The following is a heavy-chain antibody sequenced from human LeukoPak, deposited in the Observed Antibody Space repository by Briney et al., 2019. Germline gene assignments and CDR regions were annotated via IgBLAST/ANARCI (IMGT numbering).Heavy chain of an antibody. CDR3: ARSLESADAFDI. V-gene: IGHV4-59*01. CDR2: IYYSGST. J-gene: IGHJ3*02. CDR1: GGSISSYY. D-gene: IGHD5-24*01. Sequence: SSETLSLTCTVSGGSISSYYWSWIRQPPGKGLEWIGYIYYSGSTNYSPSLKSRVTISVDTSKNQFSLKLSSVTAADTAVYYCARSLESADAFDIWGQGTMVTVSS.